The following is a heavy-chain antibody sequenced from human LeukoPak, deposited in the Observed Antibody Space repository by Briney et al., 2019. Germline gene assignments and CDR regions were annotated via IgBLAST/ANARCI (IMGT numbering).Heavy chain of an antibody. V-gene: IGHV2-5*02. CDR2: IYWDDDK. CDR3: AHSFPYYDFWSGYPHDAFDI. J-gene: IGHJ3*02. CDR1: GFSLSISGVG. D-gene: IGHD3-3*01. Sequence: SGPTLVNHTQTLTLTCTFSGFSLSISGVGVCWIRQPPGKALEWLALIYWDDDKRYSPSLKSRLTITKDTPKNEVVLTMTNIDPVDTATYYCAHSFPYYDFWSGYPHDAFDIWGQGTMVTVSS.